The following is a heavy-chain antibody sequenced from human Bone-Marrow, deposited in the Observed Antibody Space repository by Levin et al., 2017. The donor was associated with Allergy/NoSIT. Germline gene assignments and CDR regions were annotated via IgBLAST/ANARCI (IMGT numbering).Heavy chain of an antibody. CDR2: IYSSGVT. CDR1: EFTVSNNY. J-gene: IGHJ4*02. Sequence: GGSLRLSCIVSEFTVSNNYMSWVRQAPGKGLEWVSTIYSSGVTNYADSAKGRFIISRDKSKNTLYLQMNRLRDEDTAVYYCSRKTASSPPGDYWGQGTLVTVSS. D-gene: IGHD6-13*01. V-gene: IGHV3-53*01. CDR3: SRKTASSPPGDY.